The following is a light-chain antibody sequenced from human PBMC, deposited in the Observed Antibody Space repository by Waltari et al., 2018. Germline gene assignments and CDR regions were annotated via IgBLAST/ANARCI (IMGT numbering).Light chain of an antibody. CDR1: QSLVHSDGNTY. CDR3: MLGIHWPWT. V-gene: IGKV2-30*02. CDR2: RVS. J-gene: IGKJ1*01. Sequence: DVVMTQSPLSLPVTLGQPASISCRSSQSLVHSDGNTYLNWFQQRPGQSPRRLIYRVSNRDPGVPDRFSGSGSGTDFTLKISRVEAEDVAIYYCMLGIHWPWTFGQGTRVESK.